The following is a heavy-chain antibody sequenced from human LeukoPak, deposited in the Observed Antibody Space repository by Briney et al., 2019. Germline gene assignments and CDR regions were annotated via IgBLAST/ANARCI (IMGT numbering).Heavy chain of an antibody. J-gene: IGHJ4*02. V-gene: IGHV3-74*01. CDR1: GFTFNRCW. Sequence: GGSLRLSCVVSGFTFNRCWMHWVRQAPGKGLVWVSHINSDGSWTSYADSVKGRFTISKDNAKNTVYLQMNSLRAEDTAVYYCVSFYETYWGRGTLVTVSS. CDR2: INSDGSWT. D-gene: IGHD2/OR15-2a*01. CDR3: VSFYETY.